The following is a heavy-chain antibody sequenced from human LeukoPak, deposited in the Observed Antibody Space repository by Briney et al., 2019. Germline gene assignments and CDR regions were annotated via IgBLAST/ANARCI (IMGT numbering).Heavy chain of an antibody. Sequence: GESLKISCKASGYTFTSYWIGWVRQMPGKGLEWMGIIYPGDSETRYSPSLQGQVTISADKSISTDYLQWSSLKASDTAMYYCARHKDSRYMDVWGTGTTVTVSS. CDR3: ARHKDSRYMDV. CDR2: IYPGDSET. J-gene: IGHJ6*03. V-gene: IGHV5-51*01. CDR1: GYTFTSYW.